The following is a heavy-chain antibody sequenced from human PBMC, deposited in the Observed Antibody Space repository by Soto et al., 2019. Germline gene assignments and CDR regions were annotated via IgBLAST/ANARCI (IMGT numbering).Heavy chain of an antibody. V-gene: IGHV2-5*02. CDR2: IYWDDLK. Sequence: QITLKESGPTLLKPTQTLTLTCNFSGFSLSTSGMGVGWIRQPPGKALEWLALIYWDDLKRYSPSLKSRLTSTQDPSENPVRLTMTNMGSVDTATYYCAHRRPGFGELSWWGQGTLVTVSS. J-gene: IGHJ4*02. CDR3: AHRRPGFGELSW. D-gene: IGHD3-10*01. CDR1: GFSLSTSGMG.